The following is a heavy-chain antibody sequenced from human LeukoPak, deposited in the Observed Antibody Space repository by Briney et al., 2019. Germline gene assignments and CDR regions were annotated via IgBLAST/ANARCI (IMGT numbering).Heavy chain of an antibody. J-gene: IGHJ5*02. V-gene: IGHV4-61*05. D-gene: IGHD3-9*01. CDR3: ARGITIFSEAPNWFDP. CDR1: GGSISSSSYY. Sequence: SETLSLTCTVSGGSISSSSYYWGWIRQPPGKGLEWIGYIYYSGSTNYNPSLKSRVTISVDTSKNQFSLKLSSVTAADTAVYYCARGITIFSEAPNWFDPWGQGTLVTVSS. CDR2: IYYSGST.